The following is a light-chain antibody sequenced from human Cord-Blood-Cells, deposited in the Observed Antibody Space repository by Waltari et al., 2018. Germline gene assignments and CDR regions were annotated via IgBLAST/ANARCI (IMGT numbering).Light chain of an antibody. J-gene: IGLJ2*01. Sequence: QSALTQPASVSGSPGQSITISCTGTSSDVGGYNLVSWYQQHPGKAPKLMIYAVSKRPSGVSNRFSGSKSGNTASLTISGLQAEDEADYYCCSYAGSSTLVFGGGTKLTVL. CDR2: AVS. CDR1: SSDVGGYNL. CDR3: CSYAGSSTLV. V-gene: IGLV2-23*02.